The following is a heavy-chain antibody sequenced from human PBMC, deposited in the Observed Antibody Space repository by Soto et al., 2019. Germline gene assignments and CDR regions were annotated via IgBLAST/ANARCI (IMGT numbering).Heavy chain of an antibody. Sequence: QITSKESGPTLVQPTQPLMMTCTLSGTFICASGVGEGCIRQHPGKALEGLALISWDDDKRYSASLKIRLTITKDATKNQVVLTMTNMHPVDTATYYCAPRLYVLETNDFWSGYYNPNAFYIWGQGRMVTASS. CDR3: APRLYVLETNDFWSGYYNPNAFYI. J-gene: IGHJ3*02. CDR2: ISWDDDK. V-gene: IGHV2-5*02. D-gene: IGHD3-3*01. CDR1: GTFICASGVG.